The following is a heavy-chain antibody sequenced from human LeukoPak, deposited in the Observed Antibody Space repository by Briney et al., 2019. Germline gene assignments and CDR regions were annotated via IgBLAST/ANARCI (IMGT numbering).Heavy chain of an antibody. CDR2: INPSGGST. Sequence: ASVKVSCKASGYTFTGYYMHWVRQAPGQGLEWMGIINPSGGSTSYAQKFQGRVTMTRDTSTSTVYMELSSLRSEDTAVYYCARDGSEGLLWFGELLYYMDVWGKGATVTISS. J-gene: IGHJ6*03. D-gene: IGHD3-10*01. CDR3: ARDGSEGLLWFGELLYYMDV. CDR1: GYTFTGYY. V-gene: IGHV1-46*01.